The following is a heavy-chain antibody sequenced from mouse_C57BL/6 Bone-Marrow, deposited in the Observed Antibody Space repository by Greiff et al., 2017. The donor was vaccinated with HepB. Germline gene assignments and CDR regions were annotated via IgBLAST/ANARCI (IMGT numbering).Heavy chain of an antibody. CDR2: ISDGGSYT. V-gene: IGHV5-4*01. CDR1: GFTFSSYA. CDR3: AREGYYGSSYAY. D-gene: IGHD1-1*01. Sequence: EVQRVESGGGLVKPGGSLKLSCAASGFTFSSYAMSWVRQTPEKRLEWVATISDGGSYTYYPDNVKGRFTISRDNAKNNLYLQMSHLKSEDTAMYYCAREGYYGSSYAYWGQGTLFTVSA. J-gene: IGHJ3*01.